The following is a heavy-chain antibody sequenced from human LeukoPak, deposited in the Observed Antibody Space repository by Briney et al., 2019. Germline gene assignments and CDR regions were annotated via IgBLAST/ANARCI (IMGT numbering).Heavy chain of an antibody. Sequence: SETLSLTCPVYGGSFSGYYCNWIRQPPGKGLEGIGEINHSGSTNCNPSLKSRVTISVDTSKNEFSLKKSSVTAADTAVYYCAREVPGYSYGFSLSSHYMDVWGKGTTVTISS. D-gene: IGHD5-18*01. V-gene: IGHV4-34*01. CDR2: INHSGST. CDR1: GGSFSGYY. J-gene: IGHJ6*03. CDR3: AREVPGYSYGFSLSSHYMDV.